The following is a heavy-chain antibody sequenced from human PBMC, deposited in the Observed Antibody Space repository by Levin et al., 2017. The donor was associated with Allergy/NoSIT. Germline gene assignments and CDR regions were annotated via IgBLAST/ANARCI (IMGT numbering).Heavy chain of an antibody. V-gene: IGHV1-46*01. Sequence: ASVKVSCKASGYTFTSYYMHWVRQAPGQGLEWMGIINPSGGSTSYAQKFQGRVTMTRDTSTNTVYMELSSLRSEDTAVYYCARENCSGGSCGYYFDYWGQGTLVTVSS. D-gene: IGHD2-15*01. CDR3: ARENCSGGSCGYYFDY. CDR2: INPSGGST. CDR1: GYTFTSYY. J-gene: IGHJ4*02.